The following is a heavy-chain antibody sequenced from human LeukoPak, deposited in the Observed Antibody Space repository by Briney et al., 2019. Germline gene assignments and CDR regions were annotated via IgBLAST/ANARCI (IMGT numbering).Heavy chain of an antibody. V-gene: IGHV5-51*01. CDR1: GYSFTSYW. D-gene: IGHD3-22*01. CDR3: ARQLIGPYYYMDV. Sequence: GESLKISCKGSGYSFTSYWIGWVRQMPGNGLEWMGIIYPGNSDTRYSPSFQGQVTISADKSISTAYLQWSSLKASDTAMYYCARQLIGPYYYMDVWGRGTTVTVSS. J-gene: IGHJ6*03. CDR2: IYPGNSDT.